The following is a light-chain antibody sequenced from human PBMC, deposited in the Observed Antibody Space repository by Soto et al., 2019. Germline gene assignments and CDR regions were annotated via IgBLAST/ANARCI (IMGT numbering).Light chain of an antibody. CDR2: EVS. CDR1: SSDVGGYNY. Sequence: QSALTQPTSASGSTGQSVTISCTGTSSDVGGYNYVSWYQQHPGKAPKLMIYEVSKRPSGVPDRFSGSKSGNTASLTVSGLQAEEEAAYYCSSYAGSNNYVFGTGTKLTV. V-gene: IGLV2-8*01. J-gene: IGLJ1*01. CDR3: SSYAGSNNYV.